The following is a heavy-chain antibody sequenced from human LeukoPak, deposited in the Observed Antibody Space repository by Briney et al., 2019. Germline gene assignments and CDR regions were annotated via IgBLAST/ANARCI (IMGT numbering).Heavy chain of an antibody. CDR2: INPKSGAT. J-gene: IGHJ4*02. CDR3: LRDRPLGVA. CDR1: GYSFTGYY. Sequence: ASVTVSCKASGYSFTGYYIYWVRQAPGQGLEWMGWINPKSGATNYAQRFQGRVTMTSDTSIATAYMELSSLRSDDTAVYRCLRDRPLGVAWGQGTLVTVSS. V-gene: IGHV1-2*02. D-gene: IGHD3-16*01.